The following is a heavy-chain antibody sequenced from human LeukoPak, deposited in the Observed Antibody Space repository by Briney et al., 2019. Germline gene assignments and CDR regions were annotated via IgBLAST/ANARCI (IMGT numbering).Heavy chain of an antibody. V-gene: IGHV4-34*01. D-gene: IGHD3-10*01. CDR2: INHSGST. J-gene: IGHJ4*02. CDR1: GGSISSYY. CDR3: ARRLYGKYYFDY. Sequence: SETLSLTCTVSGGSISSYYWSWIRQPPGKGLEWIGEINHSGSTNYNPSLKSRVTISVDTSKNQFSLKLSSVTAADTALHYCARRLYGKYYFDYWGQGTLVTVSS.